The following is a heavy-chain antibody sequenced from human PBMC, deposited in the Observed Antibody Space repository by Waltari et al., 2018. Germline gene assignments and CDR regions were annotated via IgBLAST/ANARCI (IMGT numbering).Heavy chain of an antibody. CDR3: ARAPYYDFWSGYRWFDP. V-gene: IGHV4-34*01. J-gene: IGHJ5*02. CDR2: INHSGST. D-gene: IGHD3-3*01. Sequence: QVQLQQWGAGLLKPSETLSLTCAVYGGSFSGYYWSWIRQPPGKGLEWIGEINHSGSTNYNPSLKSRVTISVDTSKNQFSLKLSSVTAADTAVYYCARAPYYDFWSGYRWFDPWGQGTLVTVSS. CDR1: GGSFSGYY.